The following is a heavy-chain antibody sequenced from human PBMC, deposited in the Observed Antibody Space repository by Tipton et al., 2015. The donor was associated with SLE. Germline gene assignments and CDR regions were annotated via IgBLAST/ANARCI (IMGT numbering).Heavy chain of an antibody. J-gene: IGHJ4*02. D-gene: IGHD6-6*01. CDR1: GGSISSHY. V-gene: IGHV4-59*11. CDR2: IYYSGST. Sequence: TLSLTCTVSGGSISSHYWSWIRQPPGKGLEWIGYIYYSGSTNYNPSLKSRVTISVDTSKNQFSLKLSSVTAADTAVYYCARGRRSIAARRGPAFDYWGQGTLVTVSS. CDR3: ARGRRSIAARRGPAFDY.